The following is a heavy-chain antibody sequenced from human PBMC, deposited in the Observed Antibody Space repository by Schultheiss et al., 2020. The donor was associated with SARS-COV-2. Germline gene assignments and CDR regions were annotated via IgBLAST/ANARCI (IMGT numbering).Heavy chain of an antibody. Sequence: GESLKISCKASGYTFTSYYMHWVRQAPGQGLEWMGWINPNSGGTNYAQKFQGRVTMTRDTSISTAYMELSRLRSDDTAVYYCAREGDDYSSVDYWGQGTLVTVSS. J-gene: IGHJ4*02. CDR2: INPNSGGT. CDR3: AREGDDYSSVDY. V-gene: IGHV1-2*02. CDR1: GYTFTSYY. D-gene: IGHD6-19*01.